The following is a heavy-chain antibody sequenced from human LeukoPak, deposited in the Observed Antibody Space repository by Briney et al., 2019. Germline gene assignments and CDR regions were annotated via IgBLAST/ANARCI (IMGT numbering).Heavy chain of an antibody. CDR2: INSDGSST. CDR1: GFTFSSHW. CDR3: ARANYGDYYGY. J-gene: IGHJ4*02. Sequence: GGSLRLSCAASGFTFSSHWMHWVRQAPGKGLVWVSRINSDGSSTSYADSVKGRFTISRDNAKNTLYLQMNSLRAEDTAVYYCARANYGDYYGYWGQGTLVTVSS. D-gene: IGHD4-17*01. V-gene: IGHV3-74*01.